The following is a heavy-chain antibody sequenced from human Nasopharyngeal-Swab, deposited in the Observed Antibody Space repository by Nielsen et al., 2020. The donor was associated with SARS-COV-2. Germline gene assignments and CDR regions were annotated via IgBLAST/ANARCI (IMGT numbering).Heavy chain of an antibody. J-gene: IGHJ4*02. CDR2: ISGSTNTI. CDR1: GFTFSSYS. D-gene: IGHD1-1*01. Sequence: GASLKISCEASGFTFSSYSMNWVRQAPGKGLEWISYISGSTNTIYYADSVKGRFTISRDNAENLLYLDMTSLRDDDTAVYYCAREWNWDDAFDYWGQGTLVTVSS. V-gene: IGHV3-48*02. CDR3: AREWNWDDAFDY.